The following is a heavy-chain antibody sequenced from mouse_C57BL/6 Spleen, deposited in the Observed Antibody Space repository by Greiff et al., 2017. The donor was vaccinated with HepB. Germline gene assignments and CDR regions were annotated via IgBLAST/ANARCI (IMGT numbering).Heavy chain of an antibody. V-gene: IGHV1-81*01. D-gene: IGHD2-5*01. CDR3: ARRDYSNYGGFAY. CDR2: IYPRSGNT. J-gene: IGHJ3*01. CDR1: GYTFTSYG. Sequence: QVQLKESGAELARPGASVKLSCKASGYTFTSYGISWVKQRTGQGLEWIGEIYPRSGNTYYNEKFKGKATLTADKSSSTAYMELRSLTSEDSAVYFCARRDYSNYGGFAYWGQGTLVTVSA.